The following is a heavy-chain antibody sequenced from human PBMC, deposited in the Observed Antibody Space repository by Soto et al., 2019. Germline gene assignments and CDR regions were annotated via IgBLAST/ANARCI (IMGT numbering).Heavy chain of an antibody. D-gene: IGHD6-13*01. CDR2: IYYSGST. J-gene: IGHJ5*02. V-gene: IGHV4-59*01. Sequence: SETLSLTCTVSGGSISSYYWSWIRQPPGKGLEWIGYIYYSGSTNYNPSLKSRVTISVDTSKNQFSLKLSSVTAADTAVYYCARTAGSSSWRHWFDPWGQGTLVTVSS. CDR1: GGSISSYY. CDR3: ARTAGSSSWRHWFDP.